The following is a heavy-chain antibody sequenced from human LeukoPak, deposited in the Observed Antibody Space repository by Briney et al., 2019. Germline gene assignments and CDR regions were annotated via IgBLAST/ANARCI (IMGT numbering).Heavy chain of an antibody. V-gene: IGHV4-59*01. CDR3: ARGGGYASPIGY. Sequence: ASETLSLTCTLSGGSISTYYWSWIRQPPGKGLEWIGYIYHSGSTNYNPSLKSRVTISVDTSKNQFSLRLSSVTAADTAVYYCARGGGYASPIGYWGQGALVTVSS. J-gene: IGHJ4*02. D-gene: IGHD5-12*01. CDR1: GGSISTYY. CDR2: IYHSGST.